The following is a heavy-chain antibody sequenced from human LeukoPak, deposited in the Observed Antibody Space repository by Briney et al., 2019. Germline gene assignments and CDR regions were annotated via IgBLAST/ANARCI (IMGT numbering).Heavy chain of an antibody. CDR2: IYYTGST. CDR3: ARLGGYHDPPDY. D-gene: IGHD3-16*02. Sequence: ASETLSLTCTVSGGSISSYYWSWIRQPPGQGLEWIGYIYYTGSTSYNPSLKSRVTISVDTSKNQFFLKLSSVTAADTAVYYCARLGGYHDPPDYWGQGTLVTVSS. CDR1: GGSISSYY. V-gene: IGHV4-59*08. J-gene: IGHJ4*02.